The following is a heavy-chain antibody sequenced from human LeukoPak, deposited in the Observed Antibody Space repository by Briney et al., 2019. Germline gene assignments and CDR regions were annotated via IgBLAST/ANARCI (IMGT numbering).Heavy chain of an antibody. CDR3: ARDGDAYCGGDCYSDY. Sequence: ASVKVSCKASGYTFTGYYMHWVRQAPGQGLEWMGWINPNSGGTNYAQKFQGRVTMTRGTSISTAYMELSRLRSDDTAVYYCARDGDAYCGGDCYSDYWGQGTLVTVSS. CDR2: INPNSGGT. CDR1: GYTFTGYY. V-gene: IGHV1-2*02. D-gene: IGHD2-21*02. J-gene: IGHJ4*02.